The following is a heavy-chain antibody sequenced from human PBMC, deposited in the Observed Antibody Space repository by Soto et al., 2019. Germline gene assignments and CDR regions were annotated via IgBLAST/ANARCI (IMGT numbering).Heavy chain of an antibody. D-gene: IGHD1-26*01. V-gene: IGHV4-59*01. CDR2: IFNSENT. CDR1: GGSISSYY. Sequence: ETLSLTCTVSGGSISSYYWSWIRQPPGKGLEWIGYIFNSENTNYNPSLKSRVTISVDTSKNQFSLKLTSVTAADTAVYYCARDLRRVRDGSNYYYFDYWGQGTLVTVSS. J-gene: IGHJ4*02. CDR3: ARDLRRVRDGSNYYYFDY.